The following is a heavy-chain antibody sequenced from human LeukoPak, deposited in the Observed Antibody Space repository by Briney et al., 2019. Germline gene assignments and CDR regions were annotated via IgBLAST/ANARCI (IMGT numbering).Heavy chain of an antibody. Sequence: ASVKVSCKASGYTFTSYAMNWVGQAPGQGREWMGWINTNTGDPTYAQDFTGRFVFSVDTSVSTACLQISSLKAEDTAVYYCARAYQPLGGLSFPDSWGQGTLVTVSS. V-gene: IGHV7-4-1*02. D-gene: IGHD3-16*02. CDR1: GYTFTSYA. CDR3: ARAYQPLGGLSFPDS. J-gene: IGHJ5*01. CDR2: INTNTGDP.